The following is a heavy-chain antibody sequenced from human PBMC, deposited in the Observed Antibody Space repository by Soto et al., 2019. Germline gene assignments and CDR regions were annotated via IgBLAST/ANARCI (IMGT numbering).Heavy chain of an antibody. V-gene: IGHV1-18*01. CDR3: ARDPNFSLTFHYYGMDV. J-gene: IGHJ6*02. Sequence: ASVKVSCKASGYTFTSYGISWVRQAPGQGLEWMGWISAYNGNTNYAQKLQGRVTMTTDTSTSTAYMEVRSLRSEDTAVYYCARDPNFSLTFHYYGMDVWGQGTTVTVSS. CDR1: GYTFTSYG. CDR2: ISAYNGNT.